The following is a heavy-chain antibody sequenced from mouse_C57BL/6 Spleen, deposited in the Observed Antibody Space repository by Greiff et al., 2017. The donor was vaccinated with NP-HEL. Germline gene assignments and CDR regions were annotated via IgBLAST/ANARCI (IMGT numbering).Heavy chain of an antibody. CDR3: ARALAGVAPVAY. CDR2: INPNNGGT. Sequence: EVQLQESGPELVKPGASVKIPCKASGYTFTDYNMDWVKQSHGKSLEWIGDINPNNGGTIYNQKFKGKATLTVDKSSSTAYMELRRLTSEDTAVYYCARALAGVAPVAYRGQGTLVTVSA. V-gene: IGHV1-18*01. D-gene: IGHD1-1*01. J-gene: IGHJ3*01. CDR1: GYTFTDYN.